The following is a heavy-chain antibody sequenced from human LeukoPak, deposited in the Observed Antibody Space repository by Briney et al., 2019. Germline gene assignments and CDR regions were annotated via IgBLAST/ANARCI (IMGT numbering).Heavy chain of an antibody. Sequence: GGSLRVSCAASGFTFSSYGMHWVRQAPGKGLEWVAFIRYDGSNKYYADSVKGRFTISRDNSKNTLYLQMNSLRAEDTAVYYCARDDNDILTGYFNWFDPWGQGTLVTVSS. CDR1: GFTFSSYG. CDR3: ARDDNDILTGYFNWFDP. CDR2: IRYDGSNK. J-gene: IGHJ5*02. V-gene: IGHV3-30*02. D-gene: IGHD3-9*01.